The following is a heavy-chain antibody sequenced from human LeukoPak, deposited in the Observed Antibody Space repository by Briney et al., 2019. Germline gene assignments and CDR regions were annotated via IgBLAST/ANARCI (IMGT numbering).Heavy chain of an antibody. D-gene: IGHD1-14*01. J-gene: IGHJ4*02. V-gene: IGHV3-21*06. Sequence: YYADSVKGRFTISRDDAKNSVYLQMNNLRVEDTAVYYCARLLTPGYFDYWGQGTLVTVSS. CDR3: ARLLTPGYFDY.